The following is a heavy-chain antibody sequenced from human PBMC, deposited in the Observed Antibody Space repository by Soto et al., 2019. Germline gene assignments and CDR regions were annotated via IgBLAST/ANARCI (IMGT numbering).Heavy chain of an antibody. Sequence: GESLKISCKGSGYSFTSYWIGWVRQMPGKGLEWMGIIYPGDSDTRYSPSFQGQVTISADKSISTAYLQWSSLKASDTAMYYCARHIRVREHLQPQYYYYMDVWGKGTTVTVSS. D-gene: IGHD2-8*01. J-gene: IGHJ6*03. V-gene: IGHV5-51*01. CDR1: GYSFTSYW. CDR3: ARHIRVREHLQPQYYYYMDV. CDR2: IYPGDSDT.